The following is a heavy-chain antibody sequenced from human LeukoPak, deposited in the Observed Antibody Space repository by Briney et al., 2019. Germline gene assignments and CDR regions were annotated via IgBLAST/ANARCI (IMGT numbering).Heavy chain of an antibody. Sequence: SETLSLTCTVSGGSISSYYWSWIRQPPGKGLEWIGYIYYSGSTNYNPSLKSRVTISVDTSKNQFSLKLSSVTAADTAVYYRARGHYDILTDYYPFDYWGQGTLVTVSS. CDR1: GGSISSYY. V-gene: IGHV4-59*01. CDR2: IYYSGST. D-gene: IGHD3-9*01. J-gene: IGHJ4*02. CDR3: ARGHYDILTDYYPFDY.